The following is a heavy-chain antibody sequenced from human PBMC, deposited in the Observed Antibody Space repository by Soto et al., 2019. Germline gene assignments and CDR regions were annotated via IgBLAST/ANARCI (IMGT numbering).Heavy chain of an antibody. Sequence: VLLVESGGGLVQPGRSLRLSCAVSGFNFGNYAMHWVRQAPGKGLEWVAAINWNSDKVAYAGSVLGRFTIFRDSAKNSLHLQMNDLTTEDTAFYYWAKDKGGTPYYIDSWGQGILVTVSS. J-gene: IGHJ4*02. CDR3: AKDKGGTPYYIDS. V-gene: IGHV3-9*01. CDR2: INWNSDKV. D-gene: IGHD6-25*01. CDR1: GFNFGNYA.